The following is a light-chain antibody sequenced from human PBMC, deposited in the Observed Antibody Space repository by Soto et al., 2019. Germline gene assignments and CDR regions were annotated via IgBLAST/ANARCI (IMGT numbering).Light chain of an antibody. Sequence: QSALTQPASVSGSPGQSITMSCTAASSDIGGYDYVSWYRQHPGKAPQLIIYEVTNRPSGISNRFSGSNAGNTASLTISGLQAEDEADYFCCSYTSSGTPVFGAGPKLTVL. CDR3: CSYTSSGTPV. J-gene: IGLJ3*02. CDR2: EVT. CDR1: SSDIGGYDY. V-gene: IGLV2-14*01.